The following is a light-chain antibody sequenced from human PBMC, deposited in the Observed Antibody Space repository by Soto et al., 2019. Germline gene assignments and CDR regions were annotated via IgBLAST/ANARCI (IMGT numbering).Light chain of an antibody. CDR1: QAISTW. Sequence: DIQMTQSPSSVSASVGDRVTITCRASQAISTWLAWYQQKPGKAPKLLVYSASSLQTGVPLRFSGSGSGTDFSLTISSLQAKDFATYYCQQTDSFPITFGEGTRLEIK. J-gene: IGKJ5*01. CDR2: SAS. V-gene: IGKV1-12*01. CDR3: QQTDSFPIT.